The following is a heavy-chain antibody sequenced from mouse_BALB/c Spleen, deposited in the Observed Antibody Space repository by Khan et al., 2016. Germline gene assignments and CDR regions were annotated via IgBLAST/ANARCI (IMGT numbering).Heavy chain of an antibody. CDR2: ISYDGSN. V-gene: IGHV3-6*02. J-gene: IGHJ3*01. CDR1: GYSITSGYY. Sequence: EVQLQESGPGLVKPSQSLSLTCSVTGYSITSGYYWNWIRQFPGNKLEWMGYISYDGSNNYNPSLKNRISITRDTSKNQFFLKLNSVTTEDTATYYCARGRRLRQAFAYWGQGTLVTVSA. D-gene: IGHD2-4*01. CDR3: ARGRRLRQAFAY.